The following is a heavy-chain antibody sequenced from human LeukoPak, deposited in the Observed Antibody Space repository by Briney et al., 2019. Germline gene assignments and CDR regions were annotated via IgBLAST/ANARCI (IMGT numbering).Heavy chain of an antibody. V-gene: IGHV1-69*04. D-gene: IGHD3-22*01. CDR2: IIPILGIA. CDR3: ARDSYYDSSGLFDY. J-gene: IGHJ4*02. Sequence: GSSVKVSCKASGGTFSSYTISWVRQAPGQGLEWMGRIIPILGIANYAQKFQGRVTITADKSTSTAYMELSSLRSEDTAVYYCARDSYYDSSGLFDYWGQGTLVTVPS. CDR1: GGTFSSYT.